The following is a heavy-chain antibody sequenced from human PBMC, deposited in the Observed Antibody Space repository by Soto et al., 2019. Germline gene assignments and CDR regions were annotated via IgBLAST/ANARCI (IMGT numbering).Heavy chain of an antibody. CDR3: ARGLNYYDSSGYLSR. CDR2: ISYDGSNK. Sequence: PGGSLRLSCAASGFTFSSYAMHWVRQAPGKGLEWVAVISYDGSNKYYADSVKGRFTISRDNSKNTLYLQMNSLRAEDTAVYYCARGLNYYDSSGYLSRWGQGTLVTVSS. J-gene: IGHJ4*02. D-gene: IGHD3-22*01. V-gene: IGHV3-30-3*01. CDR1: GFTFSSYA.